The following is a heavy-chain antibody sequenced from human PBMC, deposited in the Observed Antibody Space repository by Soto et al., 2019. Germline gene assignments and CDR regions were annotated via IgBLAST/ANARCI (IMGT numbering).Heavy chain of an antibody. CDR3: AGVARWYAGPFDI. Sequence: ASVKVSCKASGYTITNYYMHWVRQSPGQGLEWMGIINPGDGSTSYAQKFQGRVTMTRDTSTTSVYMELSSLRSEDTAGYYCAGVARWYAGPFDIWGQAILVTV. D-gene: IGHD6-13*01. J-gene: IGHJ3*02. CDR2: INPGDGST. CDR1: GYTITNYY. V-gene: IGHV1-46*01.